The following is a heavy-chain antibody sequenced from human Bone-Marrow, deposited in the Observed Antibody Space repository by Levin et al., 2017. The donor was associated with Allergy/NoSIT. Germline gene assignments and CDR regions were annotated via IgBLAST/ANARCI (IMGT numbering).Heavy chain of an antibody. Sequence: LSLTCAASGFTFSSYGMHWVRQAPGKGLEWVAVISYDGSNKYYADSVKGRFTISRDNSKNTLYLQMNSLRAEDTAVYYCAKVKQWELLRDYGMDVWGQGTTVTVSS. J-gene: IGHJ6*02. V-gene: IGHV3-30*18. CDR2: ISYDGSNK. CDR1: GFTFSSYG. CDR3: AKVKQWELLRDYGMDV. D-gene: IGHD1-26*01.